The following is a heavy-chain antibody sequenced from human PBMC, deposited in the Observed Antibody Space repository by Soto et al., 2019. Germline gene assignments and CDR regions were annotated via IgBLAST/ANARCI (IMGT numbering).Heavy chain of an antibody. V-gene: IGHV1-2*04. CDR1: GYTFTGYY. CDR2: INPNSGGT. D-gene: IGHD2-15*01. CDR3: ARDGPPRDIVGEYYYGMDV. J-gene: IGHJ6*02. Sequence: ASVKVSCKASGYTFTGYYMHWVRQAPGQGLEWMGWINPNSGGTNYAQKFQGWVTMTRDTSISTAYMELSRLRSDDTAVYYCARDGPPRDIVGEYYYGMDVWGQGTTVTVSS.